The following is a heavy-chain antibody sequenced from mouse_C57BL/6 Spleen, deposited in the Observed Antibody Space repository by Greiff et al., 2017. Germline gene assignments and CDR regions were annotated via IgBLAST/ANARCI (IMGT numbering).Heavy chain of an antibody. CDR2: LYPGDGDT. Sequence: VQLQQSGPELVKPGASVKISCKASGYAFSSSWMNWVKQRPGKGLEWIGRLYPGDGDTNYNGKFKGKATLTADKSSSTAYMQLSSLTSEDSAVYFCARSGTAQASWFAYWGQGTLVTVSA. CDR1: GYAFSSSW. CDR3: ARSGTAQASWFAY. V-gene: IGHV1-82*01. J-gene: IGHJ3*01. D-gene: IGHD3-2*02.